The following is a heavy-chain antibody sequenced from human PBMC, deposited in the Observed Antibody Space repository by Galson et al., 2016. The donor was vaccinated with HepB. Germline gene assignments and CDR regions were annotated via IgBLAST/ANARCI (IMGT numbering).Heavy chain of an antibody. CDR3: ARVRRDGYKSAFDY. V-gene: IGHV4-61*01. CDR2: TYYTGTT. Sequence: SETLSLTCTVSGDSISSSSFYWSWIRQPPGRRLEWIGYTYYTGTTNYNPPLKSRVTISVDTSRNQFSLKLSSMTAADTALYYCARVRRDGYKSAFDYWGQGTLVTVSS. D-gene: IGHD5-24*01. CDR1: GDSISSSSFY. J-gene: IGHJ4*02.